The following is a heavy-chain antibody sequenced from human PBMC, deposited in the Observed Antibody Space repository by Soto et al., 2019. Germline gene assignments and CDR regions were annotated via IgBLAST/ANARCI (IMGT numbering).Heavy chain of an antibody. J-gene: IGHJ6*02. Sequence: TLSLTCTVSGGSITTAGYSWSWIGQPPGKALEWIGYVYHTGNAYPKPSLKSRVTISLDRSKNQFSLKMTSVTAADTALYYCASRPFYYYGLDVWGQGTTVTVSS. CDR1: GGSITTAGYS. CDR3: ASRPFYYYGLDV. CDR2: VYHTGNA. V-gene: IGHV4-30-2*01.